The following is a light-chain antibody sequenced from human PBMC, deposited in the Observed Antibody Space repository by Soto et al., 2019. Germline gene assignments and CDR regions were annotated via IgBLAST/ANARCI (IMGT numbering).Light chain of an antibody. J-gene: IGKJ4*01. V-gene: IGKV1-27*01. CDR2: AAS. Sequence: DFQMTQSPSSLSASVGDRVTITCRASQGISSYLAWYQQKPGKAPKLLIYAASTLQSGVPSRFSGSGSGTDFTLTISSLQPEDVATYYCQKYNSAPLTFGGGTKVDIK. CDR1: QGISSY. CDR3: QKYNSAPLT.